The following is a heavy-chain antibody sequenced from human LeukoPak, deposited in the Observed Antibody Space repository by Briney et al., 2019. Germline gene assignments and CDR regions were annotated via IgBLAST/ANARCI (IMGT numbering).Heavy chain of an antibody. CDR2: IFHTGST. CDR1: GGSIGSGIYS. Sequence: SQTLSLTRSVSGGSIGSGIYSWSWIRQPPGKGLEWIGYIFHTGSTSYNPSLKSRVTISVDTSKNQFSLKLSSVTAADTAMYYCVRDGDYYDSGGYGNIWGQGTLVTVSS. CDR3: VRDGDYYDSGGYGNI. J-gene: IGHJ4*02. D-gene: IGHD3-22*01. V-gene: IGHV4-30-2*01.